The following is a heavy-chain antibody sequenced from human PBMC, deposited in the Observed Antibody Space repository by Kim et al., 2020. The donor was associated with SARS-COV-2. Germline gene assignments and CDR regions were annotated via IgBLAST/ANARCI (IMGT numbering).Heavy chain of an antibody. CDR2: INSDGSST. CDR1: GFTFSSYW. J-gene: IGHJ6*02. CDR3: ARDVLLWFGELLKDYYYYGMDV. V-gene: IGHV3-74*01. D-gene: IGHD3-10*01. Sequence: GGSLRLSCAASGFTFSSYWMHWVRQAPGKGLVWVSRINSDGSSTSYADSVKGRFTISRDNAKNTLYLQMNSLRAEDTAVYYCARDVLLWFGELLKDYYYYGMDVWGQGTTVTVSS.